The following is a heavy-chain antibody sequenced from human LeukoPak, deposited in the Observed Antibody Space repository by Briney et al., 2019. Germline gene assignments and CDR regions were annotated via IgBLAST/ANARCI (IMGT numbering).Heavy chain of an antibody. CDR1: GGSFSGYY. Sequence: SETLSITCAVYGGSFSGYYSSWIRQPPGKGLEWIGEINHSGSTNYNPSLKSRVTISVDTSKNQFSLKLSSVTAADTAVYYCARFLRTGYYYYGIDVWGQGTTVTVSS. CDR2: INHSGST. CDR3: ARFLRTGYYYYGIDV. V-gene: IGHV4-34*01. J-gene: IGHJ6*02. D-gene: IGHD1-14*01.